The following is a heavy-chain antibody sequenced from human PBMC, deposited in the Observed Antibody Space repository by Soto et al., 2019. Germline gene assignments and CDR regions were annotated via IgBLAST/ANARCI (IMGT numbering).Heavy chain of an antibody. D-gene: IGHD3-16*01. CDR1: GYTFSDFD. CDR2: MNAKSGHT. Sequence: QAHLEQSGAELKRPGASVKVSCKASGYTFSDFDINRLRQDPGQGPQWTGWMNAKSGHTFFPKRLQGKFNMTCDTSRSTAYMEVGNLTSDDTAIYYCARGNTFNYAGFDVWGQGATVGVS. CDR3: ARGNTFNYAGFDV. V-gene: IGHV1-8*01. J-gene: IGHJ6*02.